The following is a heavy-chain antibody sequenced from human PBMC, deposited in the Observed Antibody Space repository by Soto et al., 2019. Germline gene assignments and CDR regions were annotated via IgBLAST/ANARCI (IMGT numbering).Heavy chain of an antibody. V-gene: IGHV3-30-3*01. Sequence: QVQLVESGGGVVQPGRSLRLSCAASGFTFNSYAMHWVRQAPGKGLEWVAVISYDGSNKYYADSVKGRFTISRDNSKNTLYLQMNSLRAEDTAVYYCASSEPILLWGQGTLVTVSS. D-gene: IGHD3-10*01. CDR1: GFTFNSYA. J-gene: IGHJ4*02. CDR2: ISYDGSNK. CDR3: ASSEPILL.